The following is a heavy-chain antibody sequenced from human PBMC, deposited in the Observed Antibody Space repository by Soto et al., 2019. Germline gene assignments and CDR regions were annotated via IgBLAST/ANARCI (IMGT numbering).Heavy chain of an antibody. Sequence: QLVQSGSEVKKPGSSVKVSCQASGGTFSGYVVTWVRQAPGQGLEWMGEFVPLFGTTNYAQRFSGRITITAEESTSTAYMELRTLRPDATAVYYCATHGLGVSSPPYFDHWGQGTLVTVSS. V-gene: IGHV1-69*01. CDR3: ATHGLGVSSPPYFDH. J-gene: IGHJ4*02. CDR1: GGTFSGYV. D-gene: IGHD3-16*01. CDR2: FVPLFGTT.